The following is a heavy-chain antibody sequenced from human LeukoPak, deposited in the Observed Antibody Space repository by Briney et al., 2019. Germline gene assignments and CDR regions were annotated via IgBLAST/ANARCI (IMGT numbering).Heavy chain of an antibody. V-gene: IGHV3-23*01. Sequence: HPGGSLRLSWAAAGFTFSSSAMGWVRQAPGKGLGGVSAISGSGGSTYYADSMEGRFTISRDNSKKPLYLQMNSLRAEDTAVYYCAKHPTGYSYGFNLYGHGMDVWGQGTTVTVSS. D-gene: IGHD5-18*01. CDR1: GFTFSSSA. CDR3: AKHPTGYSYGFNLYGHGMDV. J-gene: IGHJ6*01. CDR2: ISGSGGST.